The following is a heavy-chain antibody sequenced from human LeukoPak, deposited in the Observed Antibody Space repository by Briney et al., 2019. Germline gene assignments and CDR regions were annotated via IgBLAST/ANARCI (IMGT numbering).Heavy chain of an antibody. D-gene: IGHD3-22*01. CDR3: ARLGFIPWYYYDSSGYYFFDY. J-gene: IGHJ4*02. Sequence: SETLSLTCTVSGDSISGYYWSWIRQPPGKGLEWIGYIYYSGSTNYNPSLKSRVTISVDTSKNQFSLKLSSVTAADTAVYYCARLGFIPWYYYDSSGYYFFDYWGQGTLVTVSS. V-gene: IGHV4-59*08. CDR1: GDSISGYY. CDR2: IYYSGST.